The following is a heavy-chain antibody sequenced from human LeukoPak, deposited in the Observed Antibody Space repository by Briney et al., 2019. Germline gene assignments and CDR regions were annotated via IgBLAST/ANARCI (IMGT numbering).Heavy chain of an antibody. Sequence: SETLSLTCTVSGGSISSYYWSWIRQPPGKGLEWIGYIYYSGSTNYNPSRKGRVTTSVDTSKNQFSLKLSSVTAADTAVYYCARGGTESRFDPWGQGTLVTVSS. CDR2: IYYSGST. V-gene: IGHV4-59*08. D-gene: IGHD1-1*01. CDR3: ARGGTESRFDP. CDR1: GGSISSYY. J-gene: IGHJ5*02.